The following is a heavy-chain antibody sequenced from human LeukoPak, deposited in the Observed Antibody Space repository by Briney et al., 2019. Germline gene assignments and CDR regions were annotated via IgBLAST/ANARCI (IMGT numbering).Heavy chain of an antibody. D-gene: IGHD1-7*01. J-gene: IGHJ5*02. V-gene: IGHV4-39*01. CDR1: GGSISSSSYY. CDR2: IFYSGSA. CDR3: ARQGGTLNWFDP. Sequence: LETLSLTCTVSGGSISSSSYYWGWIRQPPGKGLEWIGSIFYSGSAYYNPSLKSRVAISVDTSKNQFSLKLSSVTAADTAVYYCARQGGTLNWFDPWGQGTLVTVSS.